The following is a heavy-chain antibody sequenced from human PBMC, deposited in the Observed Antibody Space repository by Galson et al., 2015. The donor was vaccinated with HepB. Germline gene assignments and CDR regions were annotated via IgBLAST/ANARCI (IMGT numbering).Heavy chain of an antibody. J-gene: IGHJ4*02. CDR2: TYYRSKWYN. Sequence: CAISGDSVSSNSAAWNWIRQSPSRGLEWLGRTYYRSKWYNDYAVSVKSRITINPDTSKNQFFLQLNSVTPEDTAVYYCARDYTSIMVRGVMALNFDYGGQGTLGTVSS. CDR1: GDSVSSNSAA. V-gene: IGHV6-1*01. CDR3: ARDYTSIMVRGVMALNFDY. D-gene: IGHD3-10*01.